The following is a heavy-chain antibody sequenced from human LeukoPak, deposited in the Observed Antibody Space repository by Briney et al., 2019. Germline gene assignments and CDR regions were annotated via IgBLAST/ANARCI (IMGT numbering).Heavy chain of an antibody. V-gene: IGHV3-30*03. Sequence: SGGSLRLSCVASGFTFSSYGMHWVRQAPGKGLEWVAVISNDGSNKYYADSVKGRFTISRDNSKNTLYLQMNSLRDEDTAMYYCAIDAFDIWGQGTMVTISS. CDR3: AIDAFDI. CDR1: GFTFSSYG. CDR2: ISNDGSNK. J-gene: IGHJ3*02.